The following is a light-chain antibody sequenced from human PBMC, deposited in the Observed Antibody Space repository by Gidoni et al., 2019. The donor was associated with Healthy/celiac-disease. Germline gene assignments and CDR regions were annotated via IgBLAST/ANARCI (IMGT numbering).Light chain of an antibody. CDR2: ENN. CDR3: GTWDSSLSVWV. J-gene: IGLJ3*02. V-gene: IGLV1-51*02. CDR1: SSNIWNNY. Sequence: QSVLTQPPSGSPAPGQKVTIPASGSSSNIWNNYVSWYQQPPGTAPKLLIYENNKPPAVIPDRFSGSKSGTSATLGITGLQTGDEADYYCGTWDSSLSVWVFGGGTKLTVL.